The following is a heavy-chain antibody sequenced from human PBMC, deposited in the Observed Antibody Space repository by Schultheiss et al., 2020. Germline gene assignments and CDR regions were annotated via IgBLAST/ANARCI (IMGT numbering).Heavy chain of an antibody. V-gene: IGHV4-59*01. CDR3: ARLGTAARHLDV. D-gene: IGHD6-13*01. J-gene: IGHJ6*02. Sequence: SETLSLTCSVSGGSISGYYWSWIRQPPGKGLEWIGLIYYSGSTNYTPSLRSRVTMSVDTSRNEFSLKLRSVTAADTAVYYCARLGTAARHLDVWGQGTTVTVSS. CDR1: GGSISGYY. CDR2: IYYSGST.